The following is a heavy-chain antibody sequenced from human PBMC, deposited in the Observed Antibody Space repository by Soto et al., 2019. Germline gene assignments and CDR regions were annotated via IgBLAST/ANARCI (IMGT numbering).Heavy chain of an antibody. J-gene: IGHJ4*02. CDR2: ISGSGGST. Sequence: EVQLLESGGGSVQPGGSLRLSCAASGFTFSSYAMSWVRQAPGKGLEWVSAISGSGGSTYYGDSVKGRFNISRDNSKNTLYLQMNSLRAEDTAVYYCAKGGVQWLVLHFDYWGQGTLVTVSS. CDR1: GFTFSSYA. D-gene: IGHD6-19*01. V-gene: IGHV3-23*01. CDR3: AKGGVQWLVLHFDY.